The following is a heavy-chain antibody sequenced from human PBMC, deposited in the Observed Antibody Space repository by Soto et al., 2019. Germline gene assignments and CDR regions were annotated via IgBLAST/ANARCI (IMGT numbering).Heavy chain of an antibody. J-gene: IGHJ6*02. D-gene: IGHD3-10*01. CDR2: INPSGGST. Sequence: GASVKVSCKASGYTFTSYYMHWVRQAPGQGLEWMGIINPSGGSTSYAQKFQGRVTMTRDTSTSTVYMELSRLRSEDTAVYYCARETYGSGSFYYYYYGMDVWGQGTPGTVSS. CDR3: ARETYGSGSFYYYYYGMDV. V-gene: IGHV1-46*01. CDR1: GYTFTSYY.